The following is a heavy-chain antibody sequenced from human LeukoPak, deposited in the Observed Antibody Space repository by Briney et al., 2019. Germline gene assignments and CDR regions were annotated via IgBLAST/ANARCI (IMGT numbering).Heavy chain of an antibody. CDR2: IIPIFGTA. D-gene: IGHD2-15*01. CDR1: GSTFSSYA. V-gene: IGHV1-69*05. J-gene: IGHJ6*03. Sequence: SVKVSCKASGSTFSSYAISWVRQAPGQGLEWMGGIIPIFGTANYAQKFQGRVTITTDESTSTAYMELSSLRSEDTAVYYCARGYCSGGSCYDYYYYYMDVWGKGTTVTVSS. CDR3: ARGYCSGGSCYDYYYYYMDV.